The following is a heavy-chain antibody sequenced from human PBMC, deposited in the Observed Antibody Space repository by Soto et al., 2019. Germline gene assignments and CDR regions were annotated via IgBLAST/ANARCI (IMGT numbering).Heavy chain of an antibody. V-gene: IGHV1-18*01. Sequence: QVQLVQSGAEVKKPGASVKVSCKASGYTFTSYGISGVRQAPGQGLEWMGWISAYNGNTNYAQKLQGRVTMTTDTSTSTAYMELRSLRSDDTAVYYCARVDDILTGYYWSYYMDVWGKGTTVTVSS. J-gene: IGHJ6*03. CDR1: GYTFTSYG. CDR2: ISAYNGNT. D-gene: IGHD3-9*01. CDR3: ARVDDILTGYYWSYYMDV.